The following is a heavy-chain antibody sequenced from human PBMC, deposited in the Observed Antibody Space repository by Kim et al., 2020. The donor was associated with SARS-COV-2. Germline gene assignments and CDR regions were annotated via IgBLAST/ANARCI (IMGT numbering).Heavy chain of an antibody. J-gene: IGHJ4*02. D-gene: IGHD3-10*01. Sequence: LSLTCAASGFTFSSYAMHWVRQAPGKGLEWVAVISYDGSNKYYADSVKGRFTISRDNSKNTLYLQMNSLRAEDTAVYYCARDSRYYGSGSYLFDYWGQGTLVTVSS. CDR1: GFTFSSYA. CDR2: ISYDGSNK. V-gene: IGHV3-30*04. CDR3: ARDSRYYGSGSYLFDY.